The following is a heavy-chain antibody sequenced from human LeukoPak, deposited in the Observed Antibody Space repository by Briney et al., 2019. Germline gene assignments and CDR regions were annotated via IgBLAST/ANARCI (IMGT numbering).Heavy chain of an antibody. CDR3: ARDSGYHYGMDV. Sequence: GGSLRLSCAASGFTYSSYAMHWVRQAPGKGLEWVALISYDGSDKYYADSVKGRSTISRDNFKNTLYLQMNSLRAEDSAVYYCARDSGYHYGMDVWGQGTTVTVSS. CDR1: GFTYSSYA. V-gene: IGHV3-30*04. J-gene: IGHJ6*02. CDR2: ISYDGSDK.